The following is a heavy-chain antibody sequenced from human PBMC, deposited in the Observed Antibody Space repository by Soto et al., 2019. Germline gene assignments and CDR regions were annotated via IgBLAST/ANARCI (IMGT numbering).Heavy chain of an antibody. D-gene: IGHD3-10*01. V-gene: IGHV4-39*07. CDR3: ARDRGVGLKALFFDS. CDR1: GGSISSSSYY. Sequence: ASETLSLTCTVSGGSISSSSYYWGWIRQPPGKGLEWIGSIYYSGSTYYNPSLKSRVTISVDTSKNQFSLKLRSVTAADTAVYYCARDRGVGLKALFFDSWGQGTLDTVS. CDR2: IYYSGST. J-gene: IGHJ5*01.